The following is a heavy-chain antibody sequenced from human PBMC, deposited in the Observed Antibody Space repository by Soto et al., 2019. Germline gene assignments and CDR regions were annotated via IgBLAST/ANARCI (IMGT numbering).Heavy chain of an antibody. CDR3: ARASATYYDFWSGYLLGWFDP. CDR2: IYYSGST. J-gene: IGHJ5*02. CDR1: GGSISSYY. Sequence: SETLSLTCTVSGGSISSYYWSWIRQPPGKGLEWIGYIYYSGSTNYNPSLKSRVTISVDTSKNQFSLKLSSVTAADTAVYYCARASATYYDFWSGYLLGWFDPWGQGTLVTVSS. D-gene: IGHD3-3*01. V-gene: IGHV4-59*01.